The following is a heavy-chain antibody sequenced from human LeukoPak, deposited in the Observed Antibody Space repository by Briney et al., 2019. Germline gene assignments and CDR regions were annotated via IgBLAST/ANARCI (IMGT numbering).Heavy chain of an antibody. CDR1: GGAFSSYA. CDR2: IIPIFGTA. V-gene: IGHV1-69*05. J-gene: IGHJ4*02. CDR3: ARSLTGGVYYFDY. Sequence: SSVKVSRKASGGAFSSYAISWVRQAPGQGLEWMGGIIPIFGTANYAQKFQGRVTITTDESTSTAYMELSSLRSEDTAVYYCARSLTGGVYYFDYWGQGTLVTVSS. D-gene: IGHD3-9*01.